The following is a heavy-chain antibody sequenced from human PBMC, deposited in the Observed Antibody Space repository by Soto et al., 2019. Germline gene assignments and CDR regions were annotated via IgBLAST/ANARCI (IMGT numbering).Heavy chain of an antibody. CDR2: ISGSGGST. CDR1: GFTFSSYA. D-gene: IGHD5-18*01. V-gene: IGHV3-23*01. J-gene: IGHJ4*02. Sequence: PGGSLRLSCAASGFTFSSYAMNWVRQAPGKGLEWVSAISGSGGSTYYADSVEGRFIISRDNSKNTLYLQMTSLRAEDTALYYCARGAADTAMVDSWGQGTLVTVSS. CDR3: ARGAADTAMVDS.